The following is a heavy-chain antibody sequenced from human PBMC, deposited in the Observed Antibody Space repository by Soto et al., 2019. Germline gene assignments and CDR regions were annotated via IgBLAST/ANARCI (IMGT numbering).Heavy chain of an antibody. CDR2: INHSGST. V-gene: IGHV4-34*01. CDR1: GGSFSGYY. J-gene: IGHJ4*02. Sequence: QVQLQQWGAGLLKPSETLSLTCAVYGGSFSGYYWSWIRQPPGKGLEWIGEINHSGSTNYNPSLKSRVTISVDTSKNQFSLKLSSVTAADTAVYYCARGSSSFLGYWSQGTLVTVSS. D-gene: IGHD6-13*01. CDR3: ARGSSSFLGY.